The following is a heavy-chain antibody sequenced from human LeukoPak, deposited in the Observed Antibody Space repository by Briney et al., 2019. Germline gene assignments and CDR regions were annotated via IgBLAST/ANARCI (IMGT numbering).Heavy chain of an antibody. J-gene: IGHJ4*02. D-gene: IGHD2-15*01. Sequence: GSLRLSCAASGLTGSHNYVSWVRQAPGKGLEWVSAIHTSGDTCYADSVKGRFTISRDNSKNMLYLQMNSLRDDDTGVYYCARDRRATPMYFFDFWGQGTPVTVSS. CDR1: GLTGSHNY. CDR2: IHTSGDT. CDR3: ARDRRATPMYFFDF. V-gene: IGHV3-53*01.